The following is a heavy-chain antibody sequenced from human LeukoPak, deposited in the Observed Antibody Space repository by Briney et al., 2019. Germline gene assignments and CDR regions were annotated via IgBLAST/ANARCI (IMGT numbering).Heavy chain of an antibody. CDR3: ASRNFWSGYYISAFDY. V-gene: IGHV4-34*01. CDR1: GGSFSGYY. CDR2: INHSGST. Sequence: SETLSLTCAVYGGSFSGYYWSWIRQPPGKGLEWIGEINHSGSTNYNPSLKSRVTISVDTSKNQFSLKLSSVTAADTAVYYCASRNFWSGYYISAFDYWGQGTLVTVSS. D-gene: IGHD3-3*01. J-gene: IGHJ4*02.